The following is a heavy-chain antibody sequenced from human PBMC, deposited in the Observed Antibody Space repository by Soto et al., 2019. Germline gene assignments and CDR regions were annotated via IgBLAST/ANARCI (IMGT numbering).Heavy chain of an antibody. CDR2: IYNSGTT. CDR1: GDSISRYY. Sequence: SETLSLTCTVSGDSISRYYWTWIRQPPGKGLECIGYIYNSGTTNYNPSLKSRVTISADTSKNQISLKLSSVTAADTAVYYCARTVLTGVFDYWGQGTLVTVSS. CDR3: ARTVLTGVFDY. V-gene: IGHV4-59*01. D-gene: IGHD3-9*01. J-gene: IGHJ4*02.